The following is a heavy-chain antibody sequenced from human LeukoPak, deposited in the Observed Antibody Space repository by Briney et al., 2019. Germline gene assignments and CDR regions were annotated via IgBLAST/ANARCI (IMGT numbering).Heavy chain of an antibody. V-gene: IGHV3-23*01. Sequence: GGSLRLSCAASGFTFSSFAMSWIRQAPGKGLEWVSSVSRSGVGTYYADSVRGRFTISRDNSKNTVFLQMNSLRAEDTAVYYCARGELELEYYFDYWGQGTLVTVSS. CDR3: ARGELELEYYFDY. J-gene: IGHJ4*02. D-gene: IGHD1-7*01. CDR2: VSRSGVGT. CDR1: GFTFSSFA.